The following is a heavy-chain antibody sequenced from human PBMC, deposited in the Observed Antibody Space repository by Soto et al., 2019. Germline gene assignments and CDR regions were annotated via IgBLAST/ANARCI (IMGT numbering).Heavy chain of an antibody. CDR1: GFTFSSYA. CDR3: ASNGGNSFFVPNDAFDI. V-gene: IGHV3-23*01. D-gene: IGHD2-21*02. J-gene: IGHJ3*02. Sequence: PGGSLRLSCAASGFTFSSYAMTWVRQAPGRGLEWVSAISGTGSPTYYADYVKGRFTISRDNSKNTLYLQMNSLRADDTAVYYCASNGGNSFFVPNDAFDIWGRGTMVTVSS. CDR2: ISGTGSPT.